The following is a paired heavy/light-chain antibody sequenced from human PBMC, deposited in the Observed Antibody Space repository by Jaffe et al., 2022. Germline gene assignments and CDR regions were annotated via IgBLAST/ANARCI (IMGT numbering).Light chain of an antibody. J-gene: IGKJ2*01. CDR2: YAS. Sequence: EIVLTQSPDFQSVTPKEKVTITCRASQSIGSSLHWYQQKPDQSPKLLIKYASQSFSGVPSRFSGSGSGTDFTLTINSLEAEDAATYYCHQSSSLPYTFGQGTKLEIK. V-gene: IGKV6-21*01. CDR1: QSIGSS. CDR3: HQSSSLPYT.
Heavy chain of an antibody. CDR1: GFTFSTYA. V-gene: IGHV3-23*01. CDR2: ISGSGDNT. CDR3: AKDLGYSTRPGDY. D-gene: IGHD5-12*01. J-gene: IGHJ4*02. Sequence: EVRLLDSGGGLVQPGGSLRLSCEASGFTFSTYAMSWVRQAPGKGLEWVSSISGSGDNTYYADSVKGRLTISRDNSKNTLYLQMNSLRAEDTAVYYCAKDLGYSTRPGDYWGQGTLVTVSS.